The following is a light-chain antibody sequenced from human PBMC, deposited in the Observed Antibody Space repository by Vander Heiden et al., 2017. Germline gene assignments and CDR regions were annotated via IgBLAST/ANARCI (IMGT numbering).Light chain of an antibody. J-gene: IGLJ2*01. CDR2: EGS. CDR1: SSDVGGSTF. CDR3: SSFTSTNTVL. V-gene: IGLV2-14*01. Sequence: QSALTQPASVSGSPGQSITISCPGTSSDVGGSTFVSWYQQHPGKAPKLMIFEGSYRPSGVSHRFSGSKSGNTAPLTISGLQSEDEAVYYCSSFTSTNTVLFGGGTELTVL.